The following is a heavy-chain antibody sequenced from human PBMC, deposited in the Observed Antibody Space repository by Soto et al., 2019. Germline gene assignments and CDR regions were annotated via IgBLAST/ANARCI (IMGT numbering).Heavy chain of an antibody. Sequence: GGSLRLSCAASGFTFSSYWMSWVRQAPGKGLEWVANIKQDGSEKYYVDSVKGRFTISRDNAKNSRYLQMNSLRAEDTAVYYCARDLSGSYATYYDFWSGYLEDYYYMDVWGKGTTVTVSS. D-gene: IGHD3-3*01. CDR2: IKQDGSEK. CDR3: ARDLSGSYATYYDFWSGYLEDYYYMDV. J-gene: IGHJ6*03. V-gene: IGHV3-7*01. CDR1: GFTFSSYW.